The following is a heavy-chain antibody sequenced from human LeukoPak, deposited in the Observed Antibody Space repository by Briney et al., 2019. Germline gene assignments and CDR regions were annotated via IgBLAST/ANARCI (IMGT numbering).Heavy chain of an antibody. D-gene: IGHD6-6*01. CDR2: INWNGGST. V-gene: IGHV3-20*04. CDR3: ARCSPLLLPHPKNSSSSPSYYYYMDV. CDR1: GFTFDDYG. Sequence: SGGSLRLSCAASGFTFDDYGMSWVRQAPGKGLEWVSGINWNGGSTGYADSVKGRFTISRDNAKNSLYLQMNSLRAEDTALYYCARCSPLLLPHPKNSSSSPSYYYYMDVWGKGTTVTVSS. J-gene: IGHJ6*03.